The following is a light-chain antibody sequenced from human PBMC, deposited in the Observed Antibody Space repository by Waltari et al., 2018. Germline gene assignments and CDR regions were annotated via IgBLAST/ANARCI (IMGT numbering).Light chain of an antibody. CDR2: GAS. J-gene: IGKJ4*01. V-gene: IGKV3-20*01. Sequence: EIVLTQSPGTLSLSPGERATISCRASQSVSNNFLNWYQQKPGQAPRLLIYGASSRATGIPDRFRGSGSGTDFTLTISRLEPEDFAVYYCQQYDSIVLTFGGGTKVEI. CDR3: QQYDSIVLT. CDR1: QSVSNNF.